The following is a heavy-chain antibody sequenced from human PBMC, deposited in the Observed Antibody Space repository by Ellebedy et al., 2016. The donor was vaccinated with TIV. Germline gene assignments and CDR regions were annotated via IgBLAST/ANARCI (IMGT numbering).Heavy chain of an antibody. CDR1: GYTFTSYD. V-gene: IGHV1-8*01. J-gene: IGHJ4*02. CDR2: MNPNSGNT. CDR3: ARGPGFGELLRVPKDY. Sequence: AASVKVSCKASGYTFTSYDINWVRQATGQGLEGMGWMNPNSGNTGYAQKFQGRVTITRNTSISTAYMELSSLRSEDTAVYYCARGPGFGELLRVPKDYWGQGTLVPVSS. D-gene: IGHD3-10*01.